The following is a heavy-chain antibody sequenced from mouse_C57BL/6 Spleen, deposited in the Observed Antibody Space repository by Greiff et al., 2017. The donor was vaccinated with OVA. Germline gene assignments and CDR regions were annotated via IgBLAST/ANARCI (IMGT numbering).Heavy chain of an antibody. Sequence: VKLVESGAELARPGASVKLSCKASGYTFTSYGLSWVKQRTGQGLEWIGEIYPRSGNTYYNEKFKGKATLTADKSSSTAYMELRSLTSEDSAVYFCARGRDPPDYWGQGTTLTVSS. CDR3: ARGRDPPDY. CDR2: IYPRSGNT. J-gene: IGHJ2*01. V-gene: IGHV1-81*01. CDR1: GYTFTSYG.